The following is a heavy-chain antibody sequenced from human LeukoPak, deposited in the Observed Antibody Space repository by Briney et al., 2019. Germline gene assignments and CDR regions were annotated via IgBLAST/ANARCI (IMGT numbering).Heavy chain of an antibody. Sequence: GGSLRLSCAASRFTFSSYVMHWVRQAPGKGLEWVAVISYDGSNKYYADSVKGRFTISRDNSKNTLYLQMNSLRAEDTAVYYCTREPLLSLVVGATGTFDYWGQGTLVTVSS. J-gene: IGHJ4*02. CDR2: ISYDGSNK. CDR1: RFTFSSYV. V-gene: IGHV3-30-3*01. D-gene: IGHD1-26*01. CDR3: TREPLLSLVVGATGTFDY.